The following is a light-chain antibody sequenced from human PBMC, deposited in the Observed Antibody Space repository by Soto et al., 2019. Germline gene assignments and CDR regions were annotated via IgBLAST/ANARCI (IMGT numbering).Light chain of an antibody. V-gene: IGKV3-20*01. CDR3: QLYGSSRLST. J-gene: IGKJ1*01. CDR1: QSVSSSY. Sequence: EIVLTQSPGTLSLSPGERATLSCRASQSVSSSYLAWYQQKPGQAPRLLIYGASNRATDIPHRFSGSGSGTDFTLTISRLEPEDFAVYSCQLYGSSRLSTFGQGTKVEIK. CDR2: GAS.